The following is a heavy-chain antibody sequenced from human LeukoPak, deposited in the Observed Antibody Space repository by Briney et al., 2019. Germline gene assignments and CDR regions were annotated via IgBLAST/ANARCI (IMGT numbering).Heavy chain of an antibody. CDR3: ARDRLTGTYYFDY. CDR1: GDSVSSNSAA. Sequence: SQTLSLTCAISGDSVSSNSAAWNWIRQSPSRGLEWLGRTYYRSKWYNDYAVSVKSRITSNQDTSQNQFSRQLNSVTPEDTAVYYCARDRLTGTYYFDYWGQGTLVTVSS. J-gene: IGHJ4*02. V-gene: IGHV6-1*01. D-gene: IGHD1-20*01. CDR2: TYYRSKWYN.